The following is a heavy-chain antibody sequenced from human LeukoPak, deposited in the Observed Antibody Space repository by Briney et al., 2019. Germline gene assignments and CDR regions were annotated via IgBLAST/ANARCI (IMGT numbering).Heavy chain of an antibody. CDR3: ARDYIVGATTFYYFDY. D-gene: IGHD1-26*01. J-gene: IGHJ4*02. V-gene: IGHV3-21*01. CDR1: GFTFSSYS. Sequence: GGSLRLSCAASGFTFSSYSMNWVRQAPGKGLEWVSSISSSSSYIYYADSVKGRFTISRDNAKNSLYLQMNSLRAEDTAVYYCARDYIVGATTFYYFDYWGQGTLVPVSS. CDR2: ISSSSSYI.